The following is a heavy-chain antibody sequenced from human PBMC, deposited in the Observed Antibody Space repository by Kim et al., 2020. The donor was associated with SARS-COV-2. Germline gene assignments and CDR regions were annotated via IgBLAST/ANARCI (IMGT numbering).Heavy chain of an antibody. V-gene: IGHV3-21*01. CDR1: GFTFSSYS. CDR3: ATPIAAAGTAFDI. D-gene: IGHD6-13*01. Sequence: GGSLRLSCAASGFTFSSYSMNWVRQAPGKGLEWVSSISSSSSYIYYADSVKGRFTISRDNAKNSLYLQMNSLRAEDTAVYYCATPIAAAGTAFDIWGQGTMVTVSS. CDR2: ISSSSSYI. J-gene: IGHJ3*02.